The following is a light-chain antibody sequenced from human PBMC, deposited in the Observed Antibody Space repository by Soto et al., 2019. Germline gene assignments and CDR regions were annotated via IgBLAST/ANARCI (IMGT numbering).Light chain of an antibody. J-gene: IGKJ2*01. CDR3: QQFSRAPNT. CDR1: QSVSSN. Sequence: EIVMTQSPATLSVSPGERATLSCRASQSVSSNLAWYQQKPGQAPKLLIYWASTRASGVPDRFSGSGSGTDFTLTISSLQASDVAVYYCQQFSRAPNTFGQGTKLEIK. V-gene: IGKV3-15*01. CDR2: WAS.